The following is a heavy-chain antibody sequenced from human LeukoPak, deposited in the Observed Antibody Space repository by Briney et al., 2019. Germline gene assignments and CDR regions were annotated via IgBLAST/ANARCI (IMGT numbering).Heavy chain of an antibody. D-gene: IGHD3-16*01. CDR1: GFTFRNYW. J-gene: IGHJ4*02. V-gene: IGHV3-7*01. CDR2: TKPDGSAE. CDR3: ARDVGLNPNFAY. Sequence: SGGSLRLSCAASGFTFRNYWMGWVRQAPGKGLEWVANTKPDGSAEYYADSVRGRFTTSRDNANNLLYLQMNRLRAEDTAVYYCARDVGLNPNFAYWGQGTLVTVS.